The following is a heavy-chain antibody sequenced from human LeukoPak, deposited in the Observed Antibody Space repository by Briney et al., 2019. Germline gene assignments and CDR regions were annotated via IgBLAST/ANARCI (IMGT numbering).Heavy chain of an antibody. CDR2: ISAYNGDT. V-gene: IGHV1-18*01. Sequence: ASVKVSCKASGYTFTSYGISWVRQAPGQGLECMGWISAYNGDTNYAQKFHGRGTITADESTSTAYMELSSLRSEDTAVYYCARDQSGYYDSRGYSHWYFDVWGRGSLVTVSS. CDR3: ARDQSGYYDSRGYSHWYFDV. D-gene: IGHD3-22*01. CDR1: GYTFTSYG. J-gene: IGHJ2*01.